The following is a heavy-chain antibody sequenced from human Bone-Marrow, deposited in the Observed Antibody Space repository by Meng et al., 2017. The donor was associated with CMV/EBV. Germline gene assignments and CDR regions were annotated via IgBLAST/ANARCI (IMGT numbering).Heavy chain of an antibody. V-gene: IGHV3-11*01. Sequence: GGSLRLSCAASRFTFSDYYMSWIRQAPGKGLEWVSYISSSGSTIYYADSVKGRFTISRDNAKKSLYLQMTSRRAEDTAVYYCAKMSQYSTNYYYYYGMDVRGQGTTVTVSS. CDR3: AKMSQYSTNYYYYYGMDV. CDR1: RFTFSDYY. J-gene: IGHJ6*02. D-gene: IGHD6-6*01. CDR2: ISSSGSTI.